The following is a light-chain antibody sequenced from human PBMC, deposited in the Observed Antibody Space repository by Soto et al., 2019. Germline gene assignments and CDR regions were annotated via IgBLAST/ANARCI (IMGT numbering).Light chain of an antibody. Sequence: QSALTQPPSASGSPGQSVTISCTGPSSDVGGYNYVSWYQQHPDKAPKLIIYEVSKRPSGVPDRFSGSKSGNTASLTVSGHQAEDEADYYCSSYGGYNNVIFGGGTQLTAL. CDR3: SSYGGYNNVI. V-gene: IGLV2-8*01. CDR1: SSDVGGYNY. J-gene: IGLJ2*01. CDR2: EVS.